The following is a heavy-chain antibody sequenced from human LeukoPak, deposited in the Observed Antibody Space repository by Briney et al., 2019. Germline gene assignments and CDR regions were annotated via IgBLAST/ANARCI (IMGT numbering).Heavy chain of an antibody. Sequence: SVKVSCKACGGTFSSYAISWVRQAPGQGLEWMGGIIPIFGTANYAQKFQGRVTITTDESTSTAYMELISLRSEDTAVDYCAHPDYGDYLRSYFDYWGQGTLVTVSS. J-gene: IGHJ4*02. CDR1: GGTFSSYA. V-gene: IGHV1-69*05. CDR2: IIPIFGTA. CDR3: AHPDYGDYLRSYFDY. D-gene: IGHD4-17*01.